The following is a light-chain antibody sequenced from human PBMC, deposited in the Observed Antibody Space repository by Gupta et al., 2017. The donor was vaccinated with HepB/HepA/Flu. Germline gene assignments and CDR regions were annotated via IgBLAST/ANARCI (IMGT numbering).Light chain of an antibody. CDR1: KLGEKF. CDR2: QDS. J-gene: IGLJ2*01. Sequence: SSDLPQPPSVSVSPGQTASFTCSGDKLGEKFANWYQQRPGQSPVLVIYQDSKRPSGIPERLSGSNSGNTATLTIRGTQAMDEADYYCQAWDSYNVVFGGGTKLTVL. CDR3: QAWDSYNVV. V-gene: IGLV3-1*01.